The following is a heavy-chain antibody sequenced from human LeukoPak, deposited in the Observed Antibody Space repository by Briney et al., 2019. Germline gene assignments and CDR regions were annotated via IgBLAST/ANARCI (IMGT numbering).Heavy chain of an antibody. CDR2: IIPIFGTA. CDR1: GGTFSSYA. J-gene: IGHJ5*02. V-gene: IGHV1-69*05. Sequence: SVKVSCKASGGTFSSYAISWVRQAPGQGLEWMGGIIPIFGTANYAQKFQGRITITTDESTSTAYMELSSLRSEDTAVYYCARGQQVPGWFDPWGQGTLVTVSS. D-gene: IGHD6-13*01. CDR3: ARGQQVPGWFDP.